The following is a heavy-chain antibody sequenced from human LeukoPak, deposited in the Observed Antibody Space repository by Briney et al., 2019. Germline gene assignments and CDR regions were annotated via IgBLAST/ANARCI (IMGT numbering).Heavy chain of an antibody. CDR1: GFTFSSYG. V-gene: IGHV3-30*02. Sequence: PGGSLRLSCAASGFTFSSYGMHWVRQAPGKGLEWVAFIRYDGSNKYYADSVKGRFTISRDNSKNTLYLQMNGLRAEDTAVYCCAKDPSFRPGYFDYWGQGTLVTVCS. CDR3: AKDPSFRPGYFDY. CDR2: IRYDGSNK. J-gene: IGHJ4*02.